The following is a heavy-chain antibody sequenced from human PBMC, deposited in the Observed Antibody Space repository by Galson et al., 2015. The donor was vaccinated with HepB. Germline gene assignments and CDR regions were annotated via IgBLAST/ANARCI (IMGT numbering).Heavy chain of an antibody. CDR1: GFTFSSYA. Sequence: SLRLSCAASGFTFSSYAMHWVRQAPGKGLEYVSAISSNGGSTYYADSVKGRFTISRDNSKNTLYLQMSSLRAEDTAVYYCVGGEFSITIFGVVNPWGMDVWGQGTTVTVSS. V-gene: IGHV3-64D*06. D-gene: IGHD3-3*01. J-gene: IGHJ6*02. CDR2: ISSNGGST. CDR3: VGGEFSITIFGVVNPWGMDV.